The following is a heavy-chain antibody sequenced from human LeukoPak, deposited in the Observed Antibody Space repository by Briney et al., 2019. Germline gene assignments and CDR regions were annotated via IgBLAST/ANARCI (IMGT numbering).Heavy chain of an antibody. J-gene: IGHJ4*02. CDR1: GGSISSGDYY. V-gene: IGHV4-30-4*01. CDR3: ARGRSSSWSSFDY. D-gene: IGHD6-13*01. Sequence: PSETLSLTCTVSGGSISSGDYYWSWIRQPPGKGLEWIGYIYNNGRTYYNPSLKSRVTISVDTSKNLFSLKVSSVTAADAAVYYCARGRSSSWSSFDYWGQGTMVTVSS. CDR2: IYNNGRT.